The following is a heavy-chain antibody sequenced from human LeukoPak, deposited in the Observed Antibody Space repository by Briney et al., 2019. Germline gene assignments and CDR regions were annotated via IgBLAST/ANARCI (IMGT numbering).Heavy chain of an antibody. J-gene: IGHJ6*03. CDR1: GYTFTGYY. V-gene: IGHV1-2*02. Sequence: ASVKVSCKASGYTFTGYYMHWVRQAPGQGLEWMGLINPSGGSTNYAQKFQGRVTMTRDTSISTAYMELSRLTSDDPAVYYCARSPATSYYYMDVWGKGTTVTISS. CDR3: ARSPATSYYYMDV. D-gene: IGHD2-2*01. CDR2: INPSGGST.